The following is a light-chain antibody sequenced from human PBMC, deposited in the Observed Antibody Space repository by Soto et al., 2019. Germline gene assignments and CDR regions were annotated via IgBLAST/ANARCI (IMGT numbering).Light chain of an antibody. CDR1: QSIFNW. CDR2: DAS. J-gene: IGKJ2*01. CDR3: HQYKSAT. V-gene: IGKV1-5*01. Sequence: DILMTQSPSTLSAYVEDRVTITCRASQSIFNWLAWYQQKPGKAPNLLIYDASSLQSGVPARFSGSGSGTEFTLTISSLQPDDSATYYCHQYKSATFGQGTKLEI.